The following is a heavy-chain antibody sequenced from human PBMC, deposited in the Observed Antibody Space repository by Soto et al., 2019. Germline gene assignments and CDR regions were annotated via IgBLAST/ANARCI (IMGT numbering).Heavy chain of an antibody. CDR2: VYYSGSS. Sequence: KTSETLSLTCTVSGDSISGGASFWSWIRQPPGKGLEWIANVYYSGSSYYNPSLKSRLTISVDTTKNQFSLQLKSMTAADTAVYYCAKLSCTSSTCYFPGWFDPCGQGTMVTV. D-gene: IGHD2-2*01. CDR3: AKLSCTSSTCYFPGWFDP. V-gene: IGHV4-31*03. J-gene: IGHJ5*02. CDR1: GDSISGGASF.